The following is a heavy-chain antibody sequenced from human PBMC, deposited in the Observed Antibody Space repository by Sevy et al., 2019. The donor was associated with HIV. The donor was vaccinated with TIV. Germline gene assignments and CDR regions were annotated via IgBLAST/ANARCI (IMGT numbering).Heavy chain of an antibody. CDR1: GYTFSSYR. CDR3: ARAYCSGGRCYSLAY. Sequence: ASVKVSCKISGYTFSSYRITWVRQAPGQGLECMGWISPHNGDTNYAQKLQGRVTMITNTSTTTAYMELRNLRSDDTAVYYCARAYCSGGRCYSLAYWGQGTLVTVSS. J-gene: IGHJ4*01. D-gene: IGHD2-15*01. CDR2: ISPHNGDT. V-gene: IGHV1-18*01.